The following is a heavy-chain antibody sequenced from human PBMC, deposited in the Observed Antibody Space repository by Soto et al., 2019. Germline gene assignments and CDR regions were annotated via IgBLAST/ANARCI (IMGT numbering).Heavy chain of an antibody. J-gene: IGHJ6*02. CDR3: AWGIAAAGTSRRANYGMDV. CDR2: IWYDGSNK. D-gene: IGHD6-13*01. CDR1: GFTFSSYG. V-gene: IGHV3-33*01. Sequence: QVQLVESGGGVVQPGRSLRLSCAASGFTFSSYGMHWVRQAPGKGLEWVAVIWYDGSNKYYADSVKGRFTISRDNSKNTLYLQMNSLRAEDTAVYYCAWGIAAAGTSRRANYGMDVWGQGTTVTVSS.